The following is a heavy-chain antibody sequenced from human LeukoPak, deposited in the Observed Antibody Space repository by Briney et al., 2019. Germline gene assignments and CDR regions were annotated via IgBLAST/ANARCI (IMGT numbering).Heavy chain of an antibody. J-gene: IGHJ5*02. V-gene: IGHV1-2*04. CDR1: GYTFTGYY. D-gene: IGHD3-9*01. CDR2: INPNSGGT. CDR3: ARGGYYDILTGYQYNWFDP. Sequence: ASVKVSCKASGYTFTGYYMHWVRQAPGQGLEWMGWINPNSGGTNYAQKFQGWVTMTRDTSISTAYMELSRLRSDDTAVYYCARGGYYDILTGYQYNWFDPWGQGTLVTVSS.